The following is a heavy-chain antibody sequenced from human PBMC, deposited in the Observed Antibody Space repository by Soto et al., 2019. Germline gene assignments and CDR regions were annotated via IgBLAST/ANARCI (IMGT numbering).Heavy chain of an antibody. CDR2: ISGSGGST. J-gene: IGHJ4*02. Sequence: GESLKISCAASGFTFSSYAMSWVRQAPGKGLEWVSAISGSGGSTYYADSVKGRFTISRDNSKNTLYLQMNSLRAEDTAVYYCAREHDYGDYVFDYWGQGTLVTVSS. CDR1: GFTFSSYA. CDR3: AREHDYGDYVFDY. D-gene: IGHD4-17*01. V-gene: IGHV3-23*01.